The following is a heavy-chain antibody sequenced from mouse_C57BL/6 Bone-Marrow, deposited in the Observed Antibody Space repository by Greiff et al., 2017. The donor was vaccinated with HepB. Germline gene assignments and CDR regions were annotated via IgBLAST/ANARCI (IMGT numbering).Heavy chain of an antibody. CDR3: ARSIVTTYFDV. CDR1: GFNFNDYY. J-gene: IGHJ1*03. Sequence: EVQLQQSGAELVKPGASVKLSCTASGFNFNDYYMHWVKQRTEQGLEWIGRIDPEDGETKYAPKFQGKDTISADTTSNTAYLQLSSLTSENTAVYYCARSIVTTYFDVWGTGTTVTASS. V-gene: IGHV14-2*01. D-gene: IGHD2-5*01. CDR2: IDPEDGET.